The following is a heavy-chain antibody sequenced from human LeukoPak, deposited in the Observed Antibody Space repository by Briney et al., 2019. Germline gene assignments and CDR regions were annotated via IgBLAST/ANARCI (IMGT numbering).Heavy chain of an antibody. CDR2: INPNSGGT. V-gene: IGHV1-2*02. CDR3: AGGIVVVPADYYYYGMDV. J-gene: IGHJ6*02. D-gene: IGHD2-2*01. CDR1: GYTFTGYY. Sequence: ASVKVSCKASGYTFTGYYMHWVRQAPGQGLEWMGWINPNSGGTNYAQKFQGRVTMTRDTSISTAYMELSRLRSDDTAVYYCAGGIVVVPADYYYYGMDVWGQGTTVTVSS.